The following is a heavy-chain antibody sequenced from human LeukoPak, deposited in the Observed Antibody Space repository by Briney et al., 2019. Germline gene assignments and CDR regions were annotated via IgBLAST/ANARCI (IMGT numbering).Heavy chain of an antibody. CDR2: ISAYNGNT. V-gene: IGHV1-18*01. J-gene: IGHJ4*02. Sequence: GASVKVSCKASGYTFTSYGISWVRQAPGQGLEWMGWISAYNGNTNYAQKLQGRVTMTTDTSTSTAYMELRSLRSDDTAVYYCAVGVVDDRYSSSPGVPFDYWGQGTLVTVSS. CDR1: GYTFTSYG. CDR3: AVGVVDDRYSSSPGVPFDY. D-gene: IGHD6-13*01.